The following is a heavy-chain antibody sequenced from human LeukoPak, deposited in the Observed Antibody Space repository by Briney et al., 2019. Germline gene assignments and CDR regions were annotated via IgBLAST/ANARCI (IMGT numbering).Heavy chain of an antibody. CDR1: GGSINSGRYY. V-gene: IGHV4-39*01. CDR2: IFYSGST. Sequence: SETLSLTCAVSGGSINSGRYYWGWIRQPPGKGLEWIGSIFYSGSTYYNPSLKSRVTISVDTSKNQFSLKLSSVTAADTAVYYCARRTAYCSGSLCYADYWGQGSLVTVSS. J-gene: IGHJ4*02. D-gene: IGHD2-15*01. CDR3: ARRTAYCSGSLCYADY.